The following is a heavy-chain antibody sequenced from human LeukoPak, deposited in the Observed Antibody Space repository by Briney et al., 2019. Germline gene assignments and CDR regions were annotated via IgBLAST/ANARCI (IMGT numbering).Heavy chain of an antibody. Sequence: TGGSLRLSCAASGFTVSSNYMSWVRQAPGKGLEWVSVIYSGGSTYYADSVKGRFTISRDNSKNTLYLQMNSLRAEDTAVYYCARNHYDILTGYHQSDAFDIWGQGTMVTVSS. D-gene: IGHD3-9*01. J-gene: IGHJ3*02. CDR3: ARNHYDILTGYHQSDAFDI. CDR2: IYSGGST. CDR1: GFTVSSNY. V-gene: IGHV3-53*01.